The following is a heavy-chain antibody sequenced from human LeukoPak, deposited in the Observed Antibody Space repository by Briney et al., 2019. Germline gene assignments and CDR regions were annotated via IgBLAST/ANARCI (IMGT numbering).Heavy chain of an antibody. D-gene: IGHD4-11*01. Sequence: GGSLRLSCAASGFTFSSYSMNWVRQAPGKGLEWVSSVSRSSSYIYYADSVKGRFTISRDNAKNSLYLQMNSLRAEDTPVYYCASDDYSNYGLDYWGQGTLVTVSS. J-gene: IGHJ4*02. CDR2: VSRSSSYI. V-gene: IGHV3-21*01. CDR3: ASDDYSNYGLDY. CDR1: GFTFSSYS.